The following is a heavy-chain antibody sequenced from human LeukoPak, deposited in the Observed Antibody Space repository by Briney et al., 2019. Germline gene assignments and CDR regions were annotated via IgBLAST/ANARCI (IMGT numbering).Heavy chain of an antibody. CDR3: TKSRKWYSSGP. D-gene: IGHD6-19*01. CDR1: GFTFSSYW. J-gene: IGHJ5*02. V-gene: IGHV3-74*01. Sequence: PGRSLRLSCAASGFTFSSYWMHWVRQAPGKGLVWVSRINSDGSSTSYADSVKGRFTISRDNAKNTLYLQMNSLRAEDTAVYYCTKSRKWYSSGPWGQGTLVTVSS. CDR2: INSDGSST.